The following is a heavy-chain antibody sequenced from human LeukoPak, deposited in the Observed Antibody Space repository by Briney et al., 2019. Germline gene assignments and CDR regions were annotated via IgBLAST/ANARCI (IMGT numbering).Heavy chain of an antibody. CDR3: TRGGGGSFPHY. D-gene: IGHD2-21*01. CDR2: IYSGGST. CDR1: GFTVSSNF. J-gene: IGHJ4*02. Sequence: GGSLRLSCAASGFTVSSNFLSWVRQPPGKGLEWVSDIYSGGSTYYADSVKGRFTISRDNSKNTPYLQMNSLRAEDTAVYYCTRGGGGSFPHYWGQGTLVTVSS. V-gene: IGHV3-53*01.